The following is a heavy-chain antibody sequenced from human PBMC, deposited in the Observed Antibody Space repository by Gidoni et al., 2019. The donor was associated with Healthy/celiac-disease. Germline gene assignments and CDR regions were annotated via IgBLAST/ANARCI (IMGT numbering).Heavy chain of an antibody. D-gene: IGHD2-15*01. CDR2: ISSSSSYI. CDR1: GFTFGSYS. J-gene: IGHJ4*02. CDR3: ASGYCSGGSCYPGYFDY. V-gene: IGHV3-21*01. Sequence: EVQLVESGGGLVKPGGSLRLSCAASGFTFGSYSMNWVRQAPGEGLEWVPSISSSSSYIYYADSVKGRFTISRDNAKNSLYLQMNSLRAEDTAVYYCASGYCSGGSCYPGYFDYWGQGTLVTVSS.